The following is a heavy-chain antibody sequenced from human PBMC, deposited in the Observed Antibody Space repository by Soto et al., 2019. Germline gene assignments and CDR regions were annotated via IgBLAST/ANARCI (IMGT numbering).Heavy chain of an antibody. J-gene: IGHJ1*01. CDR1: GFTFSSYA. Sequence: QVQLVESGGGVVQPGRSLRLSCAASGFTFSSYAMHWVRQAPGKGLEWVAGTSSDGTNKYYADSVKGRFTISRDNSKNTLYLQMNSLRAEDTAVYYCARDTFAYDSSGYPEYFQHWGQGTLVTVSS. CDR3: ARDTFAYDSSGYPEYFQH. D-gene: IGHD3-22*01. V-gene: IGHV3-30-3*01. CDR2: TSSDGTNK.